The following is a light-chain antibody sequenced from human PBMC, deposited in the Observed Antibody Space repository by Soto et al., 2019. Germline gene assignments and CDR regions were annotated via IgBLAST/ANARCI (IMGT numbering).Light chain of an antibody. CDR2: AAS. V-gene: IGKV1-6*01. Sequence: AIQMTQSPSSLSASVGDRFTITCRASQGIRNDLGWYQQKPGKAPKLLIYAASSLQSGVPSRFSGSGSGTDFTLTIRSLQPEDFATYYCLQDYNYPLTFGGGTKVDIK. CDR3: LQDYNYPLT. J-gene: IGKJ4*01. CDR1: QGIRND.